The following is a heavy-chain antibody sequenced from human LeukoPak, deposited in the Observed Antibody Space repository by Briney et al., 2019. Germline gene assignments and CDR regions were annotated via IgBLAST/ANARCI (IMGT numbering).Heavy chain of an antibody. CDR2: IYYSGST. CDR3: ARDRYGIAAAGTNSYSSGLAFGP. V-gene: IGHV4-59*01. CDR1: GGSISAYY. Sequence: SETLSLTCTVSGGSISAYYWSWIRQPPGKGLEWIGYIYYSGSTNYNPSLKSRVTISVDTSKNQFSLKLSSVTAADTAVYYCARDRYGIAAAGTNSYSSGLAFGPWGQGTLVTVSS. D-gene: IGHD6-13*01. J-gene: IGHJ5*02.